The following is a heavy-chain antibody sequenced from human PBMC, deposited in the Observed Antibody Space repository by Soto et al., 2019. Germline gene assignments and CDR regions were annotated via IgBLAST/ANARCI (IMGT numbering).Heavy chain of an antibody. V-gene: IGHV4-34*01. CDR2: MNRSGGI. CDR1: GGSFSGYY. Sequence: PSETLSLTCDVYGGSFSGYYWTWIRQPPGRGLEWIGEMNRSGGINYNPSLRSRVTISVDTSKNQFSLKLTSVTAADTAVYYCARWASYWGQGTLVTVSS. CDR3: ARWASY. J-gene: IGHJ4*02.